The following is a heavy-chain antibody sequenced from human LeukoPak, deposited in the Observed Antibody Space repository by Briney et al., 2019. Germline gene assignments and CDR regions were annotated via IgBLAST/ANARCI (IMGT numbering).Heavy chain of an antibody. J-gene: IGHJ6*03. Sequence: SETLSLTCTVSGGSFGSSSYNWDWIRQPPGKGLEWIGSIYYSGSTYYNPSLKSRVTISLDTSKNQFSLKLSSVTAADTAVYYCARTNSGYDIKYYYYYYMDVWGKGTTVTVSS. CDR2: IYYSGST. CDR3: ARTNSGYDIKYYYYYYMDV. V-gene: IGHV4-39*07. D-gene: IGHD5-12*01. CDR1: GGSFGSSSYN.